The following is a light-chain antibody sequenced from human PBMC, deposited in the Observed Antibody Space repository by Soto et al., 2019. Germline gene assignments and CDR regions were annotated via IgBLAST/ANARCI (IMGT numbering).Light chain of an antibody. Sequence: DIVMTQSPDSLAVFLGERATINCKSSQSVLYSSNNKNYLAWYQQKAGQPPKLLIYWASTRESGVPDRLSGSGSGTDFTLTISSLQAEDVAVYYCQQYYTTPPYTFGQGTKLEIK. J-gene: IGKJ2*01. CDR3: QQYYTTPPYT. CDR2: WAS. CDR1: QSVLYSSNNKNY. V-gene: IGKV4-1*01.